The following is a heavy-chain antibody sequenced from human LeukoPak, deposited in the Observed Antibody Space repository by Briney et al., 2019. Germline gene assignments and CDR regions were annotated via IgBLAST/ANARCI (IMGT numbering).Heavy chain of an antibody. CDR3: RRGDDAFDM. Sequence: SETLSLTCTVSGGSMSSYYWSWLRQPPGKGLEWIGYFYYSGSTNYNPSLKSRGDISVDMSKNQISLKLSSVTAADTAVYYCRRGDDAFDMWGQGTMVTVSS. CDR2: FYYSGST. D-gene: IGHD3-10*01. V-gene: IGHV4-59*08. CDR1: GGSMSSYY. J-gene: IGHJ3*02.